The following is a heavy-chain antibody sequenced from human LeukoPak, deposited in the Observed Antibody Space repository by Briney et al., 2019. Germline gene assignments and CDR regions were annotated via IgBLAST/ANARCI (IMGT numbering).Heavy chain of an antibody. CDR1: GYTFTSYG. J-gene: IGHJ4*02. CDR2: ISAYNGNT. V-gene: IGHV1-18*01. D-gene: IGHD3-10*01. Sequence: ASVKVSCKASGYTFTSYGISWVRQAPGQGLEWMGWISAYNGNTNYAQKRQGRVTMTTDTSTSTAYMELRSLRSDDTAVYYCARDEGSITMVRGVLYYWGQGTLVTVSS. CDR3: ARDEGSITMVRGVLYY.